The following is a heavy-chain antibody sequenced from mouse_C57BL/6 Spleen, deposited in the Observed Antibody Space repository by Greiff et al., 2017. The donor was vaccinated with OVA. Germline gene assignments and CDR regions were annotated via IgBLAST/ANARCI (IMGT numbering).Heavy chain of an antibody. CDR2: INPNNGGT. Sequence: VQLQQSGPELVKPGASVKIPCKASGYTFTDYNMDWVKQSHGKSLEWIGDINPNNGGTNYNQKFKGKATLTVDKSSSTAYMELRSLTSEDTAVYYCAGLEKAQALDYWGQGTTLTVSS. V-gene: IGHV1-18*01. D-gene: IGHD3-2*02. CDR1: GYTFTDYN. CDR3: AGLEKAQALDY. J-gene: IGHJ2*01.